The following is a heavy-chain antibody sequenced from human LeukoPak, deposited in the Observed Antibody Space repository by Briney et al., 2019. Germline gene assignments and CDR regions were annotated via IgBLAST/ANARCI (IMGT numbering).Heavy chain of an antibody. V-gene: IGHV3-30-3*01. CDR3: AKDPRLPWFGELLEQFDY. J-gene: IGHJ4*02. Sequence: PGGSLRLSCAASGFTFSSYAMHWVHQAPGKGLEWVAVISYDGSNKYYADSVKGRFTISRDNSKNTLYLQMNSLRAEDTAVYYCAKDPRLPWFGELLEQFDYWGQGTLVTVSS. CDR2: ISYDGSNK. D-gene: IGHD3-10*01. CDR1: GFTFSSYA.